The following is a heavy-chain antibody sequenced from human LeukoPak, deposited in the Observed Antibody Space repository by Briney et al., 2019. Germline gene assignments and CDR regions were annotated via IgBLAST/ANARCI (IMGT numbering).Heavy chain of an antibody. D-gene: IGHD5-18*01. Sequence: ASVKVSCKASGGTFSSYAISWVRQAPGQGLEWMGWISAYNGNTNYAQKLQGRVTMTTDTSTSTAYMELRSLRSDDTAVYYCARDSRYSYREWGQGTLVTVSS. V-gene: IGHV1-18*01. CDR3: ARDSRYSYRE. CDR2: ISAYNGNT. J-gene: IGHJ4*02. CDR1: GGTFSSYA.